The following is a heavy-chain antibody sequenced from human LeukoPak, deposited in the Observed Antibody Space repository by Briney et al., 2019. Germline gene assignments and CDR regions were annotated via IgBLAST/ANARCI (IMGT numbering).Heavy chain of an antibody. CDR1: GRFFSGYY. J-gene: IGHJ4*02. CDR2: INHSGST. Sequence: SETLSLPCAVFGRFFSGYYWSWIRQPPGKGLGWIGGINHSGSTNYTPSLESRVTISVDTTTYQLSLKLSSVTAADTAVYYCARGAYGGNSVDYWGQGTLVTVSS. CDR3: ARGAYGGNSVDY. V-gene: IGHV4-34*01. D-gene: IGHD4-23*01.